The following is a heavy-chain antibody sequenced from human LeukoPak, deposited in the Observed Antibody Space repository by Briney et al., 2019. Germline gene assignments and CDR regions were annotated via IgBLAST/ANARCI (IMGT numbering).Heavy chain of an antibody. J-gene: IGHJ6*02. CDR2: IGTAGDT. V-gene: IGHV3-13*01. CDR1: GFTFSRYD. D-gene: IGHD3-9*01. Sequence: GGSLRLSCAASGFTFSRYDMHWVRQATGKGLEWVSGIGTAGDTYYAGSVKGRFTISRENAKNSLYLQMNSLTAGDTAVYYCARDRWAILTGSENYYFYGMDVWGQGTTVTVSS. CDR3: ARDRWAILTGSENYYFYGMDV.